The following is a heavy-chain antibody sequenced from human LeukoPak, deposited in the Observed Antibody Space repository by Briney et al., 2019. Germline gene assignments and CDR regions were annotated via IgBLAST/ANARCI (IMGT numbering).Heavy chain of an antibody. CDR3: ARGRIRGSSGWLY. CDR2: INHSGST. J-gene: IGHJ4*02. Sequence: SETLSLTCAVYGGSFSGYYWSWIRQPPGKGLDWIGEINHSGSTNYKSSLKSRVTISVDPSKNQFSLKLSSVTAADTAVYYCARGRIRGSSGWLYWGQGTLVTVSS. D-gene: IGHD6-19*01. V-gene: IGHV4-34*01. CDR1: GGSFSGYY.